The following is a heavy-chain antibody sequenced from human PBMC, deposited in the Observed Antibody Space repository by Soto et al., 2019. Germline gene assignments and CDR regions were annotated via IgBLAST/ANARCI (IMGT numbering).Heavy chain of an antibody. CDR2: ISSSSYI. CDR3: ARIIVVGEKEYNWFDP. V-gene: IGHV3-21*01. D-gene: IGHD2-2*01. CDR1: GFTFSSYS. J-gene: IGHJ5*02. Sequence: GGSLRLSCAASGFTFSSYSMNWVRQAPGKGLEWVSYISSSSYIYYADSVKGRFTISRDNAENSVYLQMNSLRAEDTAVYYCARIIVVGEKEYNWFDPWGQGTLVTVSS.